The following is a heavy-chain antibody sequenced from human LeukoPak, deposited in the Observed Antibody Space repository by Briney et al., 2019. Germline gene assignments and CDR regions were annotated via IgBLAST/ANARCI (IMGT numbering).Heavy chain of an antibody. CDR2: ISSSSSYI. Sequence: PGGSLRLSCAASGFTFSTYSMNWVRQTPGKGLEWVSSISSSSSYIYYADSVKGRFTISRDNAKNSLYLQMNSLRDEDTAVYYCARDSGSGWYVGWFDPWGQGTLVTVSS. V-gene: IGHV3-21*01. CDR1: GFTFSTYS. D-gene: IGHD6-19*01. CDR3: ARDSGSGWYVGWFDP. J-gene: IGHJ5*02.